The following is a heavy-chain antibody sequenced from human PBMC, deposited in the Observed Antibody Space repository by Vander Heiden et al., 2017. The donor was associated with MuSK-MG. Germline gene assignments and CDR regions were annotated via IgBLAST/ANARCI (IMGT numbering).Heavy chain of an antibody. Sequence: QVQLVESGGGVVQLGRSLRLSCAASGFTFRSYGMHWVRQAPGKGLEWVAVIWYDGSNKDYADSVKGRFTISGDNSKNALYLQMNSLRAEDTAMYYCTRSYTLGSFYMDVWGKGTTVTVSS. CDR1: GFTFRSYG. CDR3: TRSYTLGSFYMDV. CDR2: IWYDGSNK. D-gene: IGHD3-10*01. J-gene: IGHJ6*03. V-gene: IGHV3-33*01.